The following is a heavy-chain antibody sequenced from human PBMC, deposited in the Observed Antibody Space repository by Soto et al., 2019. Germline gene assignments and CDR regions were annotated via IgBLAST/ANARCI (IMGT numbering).Heavy chain of an antibody. CDR3: ARDFYYGGASNWFDP. J-gene: IGHJ5*02. CDR2: ISAYNGNT. V-gene: IGHV1-18*01. CDR1: GYTFTSYG. D-gene: IGHD3-22*01. Sequence: QVQLVQSGAEVKKPGASVKFSCKASGYTFTSYGISWVRQAPGQGLEWMGWISAYNGNTNYAQKLQGRVTMTTDTSTITAYMVLRSVRYDETAVYYCARDFYYGGASNWFDPWGHGTLVTVSS.